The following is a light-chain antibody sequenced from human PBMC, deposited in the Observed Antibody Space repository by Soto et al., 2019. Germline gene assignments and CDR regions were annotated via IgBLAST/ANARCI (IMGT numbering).Light chain of an antibody. J-gene: IGLJ3*02. V-gene: IGLV2-14*03. Sequence: QSVLTQPASVSGSPGQSITIPCTGTSSDIGGFEFVSWYQQHPGKAPKLMIFDVNNRPSGVSDRFSGSKSGSTASLTISGLQAEDEADYYCSSFRRGDTEVVFGGGTKVTVL. CDR2: DVN. CDR3: SSFRRGDTEVV. CDR1: SSDIGGFEF.